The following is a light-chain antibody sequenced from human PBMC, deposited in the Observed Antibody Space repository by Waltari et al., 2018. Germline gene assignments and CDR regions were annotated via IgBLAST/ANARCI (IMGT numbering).Light chain of an antibody. V-gene: IGLV1-47*01. CDR1: SSNIGSYY. Sequence: QSVLTQPPSASGTPGQRVTISCSGSSSNIGSYYVYWYQQLSGTAPTLLIYRNNGRPSGVPARFSGSKSGTSASLAITGLRSEDEAHYYCATWDDSLTGWVFGGGTKLAVL. CDR2: RNN. CDR3: ATWDDSLTGWV. J-gene: IGLJ3*02.